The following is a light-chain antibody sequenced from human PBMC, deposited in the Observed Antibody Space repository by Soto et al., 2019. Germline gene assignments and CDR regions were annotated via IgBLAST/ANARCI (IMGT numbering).Light chain of an antibody. CDR1: QAISSN. CDR3: QQRSSYPLT. J-gene: IGKJ4*01. CDR2: SAS. Sequence: IQLTQSPSSLSASVVDRVTITCRASQAISSNLACYQQKPGKDPKLLIYSASTLQSGVPARFRSSGSGTDFTLTISSLQPEDFAAYYCQQRSSYPLTFGRGTQVEIK. V-gene: IGKV1-9*01.